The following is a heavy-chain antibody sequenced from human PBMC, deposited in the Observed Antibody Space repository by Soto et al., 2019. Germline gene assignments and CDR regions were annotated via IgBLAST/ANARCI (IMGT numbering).Heavy chain of an antibody. J-gene: IGHJ5*02. V-gene: IGHV3-30-3*01. CDR1: GFTFRSYF. CDR2: ISHDENNR. Sequence: QVQLVESGGGVVQPGRSLRLSCAASGFTFRSYFMHWVRQAPGKGLEWVAVISHDENNRYYTDSVKGRFTVSRDNSKNTLYLQMNSLRTEDTAAYYCARALDTAMASKDNWFDPWGQGTLVTVSS. CDR3: ARALDTAMASKDNWFDP. D-gene: IGHD5-18*01.